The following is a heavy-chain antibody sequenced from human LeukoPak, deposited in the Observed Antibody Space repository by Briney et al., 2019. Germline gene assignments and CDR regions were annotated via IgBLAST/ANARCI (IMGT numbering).Heavy chain of an antibody. Sequence: PSETLSLTCAVSGYSNSSGYYWGWIRQPPGKGLEWIGSIYRSGSTYYNPSLKSRVTISVDTSKNQFSLKLSSVTAADTAVYYCARPLDNCGGDCPSHNWFDPWGQGTLVTVSS. CDR1: GYSNSSGYY. CDR2: IYRSGST. D-gene: IGHD2-21*01. V-gene: IGHV4-38-2*01. J-gene: IGHJ5*02. CDR3: ARPLDNCGGDCPSHNWFDP.